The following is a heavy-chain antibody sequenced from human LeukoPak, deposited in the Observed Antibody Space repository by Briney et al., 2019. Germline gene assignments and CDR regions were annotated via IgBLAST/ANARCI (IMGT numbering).Heavy chain of an antibody. CDR3: ASDLGGIAAAAFDAFDI. CDR1: GGSISSGGYY. V-gene: IGHV4-30-2*01. D-gene: IGHD6-13*01. J-gene: IGHJ3*02. Sequence: SQTLSLTCTVSGGSISSGGYYWSWIRQPPGKGLEWIGYIYHSGSTYYNPSLKSRVTISVDRSKNQFSLKLSSVTAADTAVYYCASDLGGIAAAAFDAFDIWGQGTMVTVSS. CDR2: IYHSGST.